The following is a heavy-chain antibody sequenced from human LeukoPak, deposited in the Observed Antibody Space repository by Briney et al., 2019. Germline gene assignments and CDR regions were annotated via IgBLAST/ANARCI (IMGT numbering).Heavy chain of an antibody. Sequence: GASVKVSCTASGYTFTGYYMHWVRQAPGHGLEWMGWINPNSGGTTYAQKFQGRVTMTRDTSISTAYMELSRLRSDDTAVYYCARDRFVTTANFDYWGQGTLVTVSS. CDR1: GYTFTGYY. CDR2: INPNSGGT. J-gene: IGHJ4*02. CDR3: ARDRFVTTANFDY. D-gene: IGHD4-17*01. V-gene: IGHV1-2*02.